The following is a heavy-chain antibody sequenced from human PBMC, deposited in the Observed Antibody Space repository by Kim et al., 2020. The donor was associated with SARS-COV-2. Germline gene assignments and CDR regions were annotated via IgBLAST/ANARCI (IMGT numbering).Heavy chain of an antibody. Sequence: SETLSLTCTVSGGSISSGGYYWSWIRQHPGKGLEWIGYIYYSGSTYYNPSLKSRVTISVDTSKNKFSLKLSSVTAADTAVYYCARAPGQWLAGGDYWFDPWGQGTLVTVSS. CDR2: IYYSGST. CDR1: GGSISSGGYY. V-gene: IGHV4-31*03. CDR3: ARAPGQWLAGGDYWFDP. J-gene: IGHJ5*02. D-gene: IGHD6-19*01.